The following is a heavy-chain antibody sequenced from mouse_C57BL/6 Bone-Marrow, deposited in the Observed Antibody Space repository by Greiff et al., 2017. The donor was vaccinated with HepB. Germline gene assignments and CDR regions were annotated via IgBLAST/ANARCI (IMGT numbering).Heavy chain of an antibody. D-gene: IGHD1-1*01. CDR1: GFTFSSYA. V-gene: IGHV5-4*01. CDR2: ISDGGSYT. J-gene: IGHJ1*03. CDR3: ARESLYGIYWYFDV. Sequence: EVMLVESGGGLVKPGGSLKLSCAASGFTFSSYAMSWVRQTPEKRLEWVATISDGGSYTYYPDNVKGRFTISRDNAKNNLYLQMSHLKSEDTAMYYCARESLYGIYWYFDVWGTGTTVTVSS.